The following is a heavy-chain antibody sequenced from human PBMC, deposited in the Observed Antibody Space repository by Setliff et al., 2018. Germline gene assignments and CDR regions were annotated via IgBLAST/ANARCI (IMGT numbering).Heavy chain of an antibody. CDR2: ISDSSRTHT. CDR3: ARDQAGVYDY. CDR1: GFKFSDYF. Sequence: PGGSLRLSCEASGFKFSDYFMSWIRQAPGKGLEWLSHISDSSRTHTAYADSERGRFTISRDNAKNSVYLQMNSLRAEDTAVYYCARDQAGVYDYWGQGTLVTVSS. J-gene: IGHJ4*02. D-gene: IGHD3-10*01. V-gene: IGHV3-11*06.